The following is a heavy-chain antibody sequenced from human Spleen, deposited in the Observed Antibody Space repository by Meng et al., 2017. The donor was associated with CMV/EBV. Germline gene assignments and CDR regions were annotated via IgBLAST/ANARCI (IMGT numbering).Heavy chain of an antibody. D-gene: IGHD2-8*01. J-gene: IGHJ4*02. Sequence: AASGFSFSIWPMHLVRQSPGKGLEWVAVMAHDVSNIFYADSVQGRFTVSRDNSQNTLFLQMNSLRPEDTAVYYCVRDNNQWWDHSFDYWGQGTLVTVSS. CDR2: MAHDVSNI. V-gene: IGHV3-30-3*01. CDR3: VRDNNQWWDHSFDY. CDR1: GFSFSIWP.